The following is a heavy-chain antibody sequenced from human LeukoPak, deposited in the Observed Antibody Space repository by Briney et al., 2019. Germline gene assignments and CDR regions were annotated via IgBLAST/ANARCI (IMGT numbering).Heavy chain of an antibody. CDR3: AREAQSRITMIVVEYTFDY. CDR1: GGSFSGYY. V-gene: IGHV4-34*01. D-gene: IGHD3-22*01. J-gene: IGHJ4*02. CDR2: INHSGST. Sequence: SETLSLTCAVYGGSFSGYYWSWIRQPPGKGLEWIGEINHSGSTNYNPSLKSRVTISVDTSKNQFSLKLCSVTAADTAVYYCAREAQSRITMIVVEYTFDYWGQGTLVTVSS.